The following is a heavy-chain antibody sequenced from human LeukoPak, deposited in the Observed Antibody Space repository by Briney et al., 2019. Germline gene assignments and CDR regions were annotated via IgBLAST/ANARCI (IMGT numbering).Heavy chain of an antibody. D-gene: IGHD6-19*01. Sequence: GGSLRLSRAASGFTFDDYAMHWVRQAPGKGLKWVSGISWNSGSIGYADSVKGRFTISRDNAKNSLYLQMNSLRAEDTALYYCAKGRQYSSGYFDYWGQGTLVTVSS. CDR2: ISWNSGSI. CDR1: GFTFDDYA. V-gene: IGHV3-9*01. CDR3: AKGRQYSSGYFDY. J-gene: IGHJ4*02.